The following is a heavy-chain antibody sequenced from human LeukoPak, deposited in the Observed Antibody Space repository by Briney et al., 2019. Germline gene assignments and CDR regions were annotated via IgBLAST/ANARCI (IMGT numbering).Heavy chain of an antibody. D-gene: IGHD3-10*01. Sequence: SETLSLTCNVSGGSISSYYWSWIRQSPEKGLEWIGYIYYRGNTNYNPSLKSRVTISVYTSKNQFSLKLNSVTAADTAVYLCARSSGSGSIYYYGMDVWGQGTTVTVSS. CDR1: GGSISSYY. J-gene: IGHJ6*02. CDR2: IYYRGNT. V-gene: IGHV4-59*01. CDR3: ARSSGSGSIYYYGMDV.